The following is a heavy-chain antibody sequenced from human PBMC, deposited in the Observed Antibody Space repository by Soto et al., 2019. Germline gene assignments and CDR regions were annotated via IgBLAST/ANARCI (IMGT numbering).Heavy chain of an antibody. V-gene: IGHV1-2*04. CDR1: GYTFTGYY. CDR3: ARDSFGAFNYFDY. J-gene: IGHJ4*02. D-gene: IGHD3-10*01. CDR2: INPNSGGT. Sequence: ASVKVSCKASGYTFTGYYMHWVRQAPGQGLEWMGWINPNSGGTNYAQKFQGWVTMTRDTSISTAYMELSRLRSDDTAVYYCARDSFGAFNYFDYWGQGNLVTVSS.